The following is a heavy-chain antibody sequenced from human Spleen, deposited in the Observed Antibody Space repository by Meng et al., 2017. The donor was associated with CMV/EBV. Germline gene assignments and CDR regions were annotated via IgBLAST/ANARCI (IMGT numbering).Heavy chain of an antibody. J-gene: IGHJ6*02. CDR2: TYYRSKWYN. Sequence: SETLSLTCAISGDSVSSNSAAWNWIRQSPSRGLEWLGRTYYRSKWYNDYAVSVKSRITINPDTSKNQFSLQLNSVTPEDTAVYYCAREGKDYDFWSGYYYYGMDVWGQGTTVTVSS. CDR3: AREGKDYDFWSGYYYYGMDV. D-gene: IGHD3-3*01. V-gene: IGHV6-1*01. CDR1: GDSVSSNSAA.